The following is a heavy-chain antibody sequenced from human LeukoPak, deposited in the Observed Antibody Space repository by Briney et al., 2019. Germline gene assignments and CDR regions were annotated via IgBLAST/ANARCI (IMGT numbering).Heavy chain of an antibody. CDR3: AREGWATGTDAFDI. Sequence: SETLSLTCAVYGGSFSGYYWSWIRQPPGKGLEWIGEINHSGSTNYNPSLKSRVTISVDTSKNQFSLKLSSVAAADTAVYYCAREGWATGTDAFDIWGQGTMVTVSS. CDR2: INHSGST. D-gene: IGHD1-1*01. J-gene: IGHJ3*02. V-gene: IGHV4-34*01. CDR1: GGSFSGYY.